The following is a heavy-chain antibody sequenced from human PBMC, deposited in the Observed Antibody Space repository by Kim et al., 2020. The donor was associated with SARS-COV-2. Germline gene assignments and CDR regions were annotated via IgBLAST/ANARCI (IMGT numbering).Heavy chain of an antibody. CDR1: GYTFTTYA. Sequence: ASVKVSCKASGYTFTTYALHWVRQAPGQRLECMGCINTGNGNTRYSQKFRGRVTITRDTSASTAYMELSSLRSEDTAVYYCARASGSYGHWGQGTLVTVS. J-gene: IGHJ4*02. CDR2: INTGNGNT. V-gene: IGHV1-3*04. D-gene: IGHD1-26*01. CDR3: ARASGSYGH.